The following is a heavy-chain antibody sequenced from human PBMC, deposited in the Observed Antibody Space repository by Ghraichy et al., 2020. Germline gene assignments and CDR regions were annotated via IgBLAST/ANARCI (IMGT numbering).Heavy chain of an antibody. CDR1: GFTFSGYA. CDR3: AKDPLTVSPYYGMDV. V-gene: IGHV3-23*01. Sequence: GGSLRLSCAASGFTFSGYAMSWVRQAPGKGLEWVSAISGSGGTTYYADSVKGRFTISRDNSKNTLYLQMNSLRAEDTAVYYCAKDPLTVSPYYGMDVWGQGTTVTVSS. J-gene: IGHJ6*02. D-gene: IGHD5/OR15-5a*01. CDR2: ISGSGGTT.